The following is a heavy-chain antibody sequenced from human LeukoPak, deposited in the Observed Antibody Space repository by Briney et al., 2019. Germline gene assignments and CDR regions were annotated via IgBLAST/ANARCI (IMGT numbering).Heavy chain of an antibody. D-gene: IGHD6-13*01. CDR3: ARHGSAAAREFDY. V-gene: IGHV4-39*01. CDR2: IYYSGST. J-gene: IGHJ4*02. CDR1: GGSISSYY. Sequence: KPSETLSLTCTVSGGSISSYYWGWIRQPPGKGLEWIGSIYYSGSTYYNPSLKSRVTISVDTSKNQFSLKLSSVTAADTAVYYCARHGSAAAREFDYWGQGTLVTVSS.